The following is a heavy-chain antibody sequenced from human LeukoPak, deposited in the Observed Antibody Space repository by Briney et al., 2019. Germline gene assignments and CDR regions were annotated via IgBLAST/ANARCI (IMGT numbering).Heavy chain of an antibody. Sequence: GGSLRLSCAASGFTFSDYYMSWIRQAPGKGLEWVSYISSSGSTIYYADSVKGRFTISRDNAKNSLYLQMNSLRAEDTAVFYCARDNWDYHFDFRGQGTLVTVSS. J-gene: IGHJ4*02. CDR1: GFTFSDYY. D-gene: IGHD1-7*01. CDR3: ARDNWDYHFDF. V-gene: IGHV3-11*04. CDR2: ISSSGSTI.